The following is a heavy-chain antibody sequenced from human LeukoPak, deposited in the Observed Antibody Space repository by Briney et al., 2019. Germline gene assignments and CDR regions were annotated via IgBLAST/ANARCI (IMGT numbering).Heavy chain of an antibody. CDR2: INHSGST. Sequence: SETLSLTCAVYGGSFSGYYWSWIRQPPGKGLEWIGEINHSGSTNQNPSLKSRVTISVDTSKNQFSLTLSSVTAADTAVYYCARVARCTSCFDVDYWGQGTLVTVSS. CDR1: GGSFSGYY. V-gene: IGHV4-34*01. J-gene: IGHJ4*02. CDR3: ARVARCTSCFDVDY. D-gene: IGHD2-2*01.